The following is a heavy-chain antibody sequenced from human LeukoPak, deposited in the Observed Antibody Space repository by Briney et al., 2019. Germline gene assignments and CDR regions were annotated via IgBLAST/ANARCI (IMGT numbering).Heavy chain of an antibody. V-gene: IGHV1-2*02. Sequence: ASVKVSCKASGYTFTGYYMHWVRQAPGQGLEWMGWINPNSGDTNYPQKFQGRVTMTSDTSVNTAYMELSRPRSDDTAVYYCARGEVGYVDYWGQGTLITVSS. J-gene: IGHJ4*02. CDR2: INPNSGDT. CDR1: GYTFTGYY. CDR3: ARGEVGYVDY.